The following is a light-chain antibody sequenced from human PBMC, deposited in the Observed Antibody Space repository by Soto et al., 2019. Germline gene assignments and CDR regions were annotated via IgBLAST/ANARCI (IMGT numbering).Light chain of an antibody. Sequence: QSVLTQPPSASGSPGQSATISCTGTSSDVGGYDYVSWYQQHPGKAPKLMIYEVTIRPSGVSDRFSGSKSGNTASLTVSGLQAEDEADYYCSSYTGGNPSYAFGTGTKVTVL. CDR2: EVT. J-gene: IGLJ1*01. CDR3: SSYTGGNPSYA. V-gene: IGLV2-8*01. CDR1: SSDVGGYDY.